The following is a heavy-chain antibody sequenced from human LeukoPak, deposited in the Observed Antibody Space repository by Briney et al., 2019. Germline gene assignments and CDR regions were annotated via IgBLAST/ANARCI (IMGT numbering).Heavy chain of an antibody. CDR1: GGTFSSYA. CDR2: IIPIFGTA. D-gene: IGHD6-13*01. J-gene: IGHJ5*02. Sequence: ASVKVSCKASGGTFSSYAISWVRQAPGQGLEWMGGIIPIFGTANYAQKFQGRVTITTDESTSTAYMELSSLRSEDTAVYYCATVYRSSLMYSSPAERGGWFDPWGQGTLVTVSS. V-gene: IGHV1-69*05. CDR3: ATVYRSSLMYSSPAERGGWFDP.